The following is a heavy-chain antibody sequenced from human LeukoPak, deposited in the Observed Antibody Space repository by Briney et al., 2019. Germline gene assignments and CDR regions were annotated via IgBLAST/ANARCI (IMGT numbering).Heavy chain of an antibody. D-gene: IGHD6-19*01. J-gene: IGHJ4*02. Sequence: PGGSLRLSCAASGFISSDYYMSWIRQAPGKGLEWISYITSSSTSYTNYAGSVKGRFTISRDNAKNSLYLQVTGLRVEDTALYYCAREIVSSGCLDYWGQGSLVTVSS. CDR3: AREIVSSGCLDY. CDR1: GFISSDYY. CDR2: ITSSSTSYT. V-gene: IGHV3-11*06.